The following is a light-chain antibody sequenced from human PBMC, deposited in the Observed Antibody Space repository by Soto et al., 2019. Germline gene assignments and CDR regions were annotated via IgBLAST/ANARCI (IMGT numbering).Light chain of an antibody. CDR2: ATS. J-gene: IGKJ4*01. CDR3: QQAKSLPLT. V-gene: IGKV1-12*01. Sequence: DIQMTQSPSSLSASVGDRVTITCRASQDISTYLAWYQQKPGRAPKVLIRATSTLQSGGPSRFSGRGSGTDFTLSISNLQPEDSATYYCQQAKSLPLTFGGGTKVEIK. CDR1: QDISTY.